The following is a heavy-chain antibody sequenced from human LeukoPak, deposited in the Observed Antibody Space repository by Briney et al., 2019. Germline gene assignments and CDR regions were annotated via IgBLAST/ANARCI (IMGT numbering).Heavy chain of an antibody. CDR2: ISYDGSNK. J-gene: IGHJ4*02. Sequence: GGSLRLSCAASGFTFSSYAMHWVRQAPGKGLEWVAVISYDGSNKYYADSVKGRFTISRDNSKNTLYLQMNSLRAEDTAEYYCARVRSHYYDSSGYYIDYWGQGALVTVSS. D-gene: IGHD3-22*01. CDR3: ARVRSHYYDSSGYYIDY. V-gene: IGHV3-30-3*01. CDR1: GFTFSSYA.